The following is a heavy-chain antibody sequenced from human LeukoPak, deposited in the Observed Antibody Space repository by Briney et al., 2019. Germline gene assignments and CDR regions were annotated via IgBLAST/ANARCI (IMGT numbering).Heavy chain of an antibody. J-gene: IGHJ2*01. Sequence: SETLSLTCAVSGGSISGSDDYWGWIRQPPGKGLEWIATINYSRSTYYNPSLKSRVTISVDTSKNQFSLKLSSVTAADTAVYYCARQLGRGAWCFDLWGRGTQVTVSS. V-gene: IGHV4-39*01. CDR2: INYSRST. CDR1: GGSISGSDDY. CDR3: ARQLGRGAWCFDL. D-gene: IGHD7-27*01.